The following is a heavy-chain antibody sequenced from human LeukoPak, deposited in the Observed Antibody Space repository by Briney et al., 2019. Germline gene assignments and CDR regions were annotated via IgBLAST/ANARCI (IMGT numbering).Heavy chain of an antibody. Sequence: GASVKVSCKASGYNFTSYYMHWVRQAPGQGLEWMGIINPSGGTTSYARKFQGRVTVTRDTSTSTVYMELSSLRSEDTAVYYCARDLVVVTGLRTRGSFDIWGQGTMVTVSS. CDR3: ARDLVVVTGLRTRGSFDI. J-gene: IGHJ3*02. V-gene: IGHV1-46*01. D-gene: IGHD2-21*02. CDR2: INPSGGTT. CDR1: GYNFTSYY.